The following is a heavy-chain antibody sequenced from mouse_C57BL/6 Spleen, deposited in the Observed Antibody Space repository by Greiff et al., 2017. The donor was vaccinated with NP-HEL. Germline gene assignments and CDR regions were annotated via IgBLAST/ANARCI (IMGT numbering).Heavy chain of an antibody. CDR3: ARGGYLITTVVDGAMDY. CDR1: GYTFTSYG. D-gene: IGHD1-1*01. CDR2: IYPRSGNT. Sequence: QVQLQQSGAELARPGASVKLSCKASGYTFTSYGISWVKQRTGQGLEWIGEIYPRSGNTYYNEKFKGKATLTADKSSSTAYMELRSLTSEDSAVYFCARGGYLITTVVDGAMDYWGQGTSVTVSS. V-gene: IGHV1-81*01. J-gene: IGHJ4*01.